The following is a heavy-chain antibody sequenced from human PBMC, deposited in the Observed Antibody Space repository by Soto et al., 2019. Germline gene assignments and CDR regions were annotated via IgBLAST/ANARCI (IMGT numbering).Heavy chain of an antibody. J-gene: IGHJ6*02. V-gene: IGHV2-5*02. D-gene: IGHD3-3*01. CDR3: AHSLTIFGVVGPYYYSVMDV. CDR2: IYWDDDK. Sequence: SGPTPGNPKRTLRLKCTFSGLSHSNSKESVGWIRQPPGKALEWLALIYWDDDKRYSPSLKSRLTITKDTSKNQVVLTMTNMDPVDTATYYCAHSLTIFGVVGPYYYSVMDVWGQGTTVTVSS. CDR1: GLSHSNSKES.